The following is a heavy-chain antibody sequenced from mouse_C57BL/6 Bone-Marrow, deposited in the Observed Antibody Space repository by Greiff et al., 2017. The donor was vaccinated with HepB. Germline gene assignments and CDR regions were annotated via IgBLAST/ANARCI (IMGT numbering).Heavy chain of an antibody. D-gene: IGHD2-14*01. J-gene: IGHJ2*01. CDR2: INPGGTYT. V-gene: IGHV5-6*01. CDR3: ARDRFDYYFDY. Sequence: DVQLVESGGDLVKPGGSLKLSCVASGFTFSTSGMSWVRQTPDKRLEWVATINPGGTYTYYPDSVKGRFTISKDTAKSTLFLQMSSLKSEDTAIYYCARDRFDYYFDYWGQGTTLTVSS. CDR1: GFTFSTSG.